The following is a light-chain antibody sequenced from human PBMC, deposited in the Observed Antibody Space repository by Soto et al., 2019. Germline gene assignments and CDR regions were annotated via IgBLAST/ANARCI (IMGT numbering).Light chain of an antibody. J-gene: IGLJ1*01. CDR3: GSYSSTTTREV. CDR1: SSEVGGYDF. V-gene: IGLV2-14*01. CDR2: EVT. Sequence: QSVLAQPASVSGSPGQSITICCTGASSEVGGYDFVSWYQHHPGTPPKLIIYEVTHRPSGVSHRFSGSKSASTASLTISGLQVEDEADYFCGSYSSTTTREVFGTDTRSPS.